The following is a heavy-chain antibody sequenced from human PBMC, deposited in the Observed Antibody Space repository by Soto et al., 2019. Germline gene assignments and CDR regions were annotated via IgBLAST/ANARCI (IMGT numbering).Heavy chain of an antibody. Sequence: GGSLRLSCAASGFTVSSNYMSWVRQAPGKGLEWVSVIYSGGTTYYTDSVKGRFTISRDNSKNTLYLQMNSLRAEDTAVYYCAKALSMIVAESFDVWGQGTMVTVSS. CDR2: IYSGGTT. D-gene: IGHD3-22*01. CDR3: AKALSMIVAESFDV. V-gene: IGHV3-53*05. J-gene: IGHJ3*01. CDR1: GFTVSSNY.